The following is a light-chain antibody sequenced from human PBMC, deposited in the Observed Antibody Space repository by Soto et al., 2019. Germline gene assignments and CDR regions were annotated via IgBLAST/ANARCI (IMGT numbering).Light chain of an antibody. Sequence: QSALTQPRSVSGSPGQSVTISCTGTISDVGGYYYVSWYQQHPTKAPKLMIYDVSKRPSGVPDRFSGSKSGNTASLTISGLQAEDEADYYCCSYADKYSHVFGPGTKLTVL. V-gene: IGLV2-11*01. J-gene: IGLJ1*01. CDR2: DVS. CDR3: CSYADKYSHV. CDR1: ISDVGGYYY.